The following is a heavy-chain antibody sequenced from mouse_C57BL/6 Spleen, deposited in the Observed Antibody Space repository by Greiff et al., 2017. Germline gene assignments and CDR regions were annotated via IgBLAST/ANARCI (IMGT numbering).Heavy chain of an antibody. CDR1: GYTFTSYW. CDR3: AIWKPIITTVVATKAMDY. D-gene: IGHD1-1*01. V-gene: IGHV1-69*01. CDR2: IDPSDSYT. J-gene: IGHJ4*01. Sequence: VQLQQPGAELVMPGASVKLSCKASGYTFTSYWMHWVKQRPGQGLEWIGEIDPSDSYTNYNQKFKGKSTLTVDKSSSTAYMQLSSLTSEDSAVYYCAIWKPIITTVVATKAMDYWGQGTSVTVSS.